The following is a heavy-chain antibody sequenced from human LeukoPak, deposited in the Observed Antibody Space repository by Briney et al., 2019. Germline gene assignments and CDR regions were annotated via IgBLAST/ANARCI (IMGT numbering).Heavy chain of an antibody. Sequence: ASVKVSCKASGGTFGSYAISWVRQAPGQGLEWMGGIIPIFGTANYAQKFQGRVTITTDESTSTAYMELSSLRSEDTAVYYCARGSVVVPAALDYWGQGTLVTVSS. D-gene: IGHD2-2*01. CDR3: ARGSVVVPAALDY. CDR1: GGTFGSYA. CDR2: IIPIFGTA. J-gene: IGHJ4*02. V-gene: IGHV1-69*05.